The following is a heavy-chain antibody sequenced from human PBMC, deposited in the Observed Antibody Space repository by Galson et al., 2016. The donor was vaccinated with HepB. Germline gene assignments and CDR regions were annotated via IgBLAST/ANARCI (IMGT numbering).Heavy chain of an antibody. CDR1: GFAVNSDY. CDR2: IYSGGST. V-gene: IGHV3-53*01. D-gene: IGHD2-21*02. Sequence: FLRLSCAVSGFAVNSDYMNWIRQAPGTGLEWISFIYSGGSTTYGDYVKGRFTISRDRSKNTLSLQINTLRAEDTAVYYCARGPTVTFYVGPTWFDLWGQGTVVTVSS. J-gene: IGHJ5*02. CDR3: ARGPTVTFYVGPTWFDL.